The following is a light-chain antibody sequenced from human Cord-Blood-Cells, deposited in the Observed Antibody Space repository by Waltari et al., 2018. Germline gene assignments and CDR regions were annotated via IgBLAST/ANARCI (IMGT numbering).Light chain of an antibody. J-gene: IGLJ2*01. Sequence: SYELTQPPSVSVSPGQTASITCSGDKLGDKYACWYQQKPGQSPVLVIYQDSTRPSGIPERCACTKAGNIATRTSSGTQAMDEAVYYCQAWDSSTAVFGGETKLTVL. CDR1: KLGDKY. V-gene: IGLV3-1*01. CDR3: QAWDSSTAV. CDR2: QDS.